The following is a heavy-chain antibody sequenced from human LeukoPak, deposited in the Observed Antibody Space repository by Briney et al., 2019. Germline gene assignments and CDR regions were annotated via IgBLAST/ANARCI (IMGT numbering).Heavy chain of an antibody. CDR2: INHSGST. CDR3: ARAPTYYYDSSGSSFDY. J-gene: IGHJ4*02. Sequence: SETLSLTCAVYGGSFSGYYWSWIRQPPGKGLEWIGEINHSGSTNYNPSLKSRVTISVDTSKNQFSLKLSSVTAADTAVYYCARAPTYYYDSSGSSFDYWGQGTLVTVSS. D-gene: IGHD3-22*01. CDR1: GGSFSGYY. V-gene: IGHV4-34*01.